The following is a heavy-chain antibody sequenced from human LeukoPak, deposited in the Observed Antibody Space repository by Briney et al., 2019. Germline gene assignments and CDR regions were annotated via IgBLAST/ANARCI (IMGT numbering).Heavy chain of an antibody. CDR1: GYYFTNYW. Sequence: GESLKISCEGSGYYFTNYWIGWVRQMPGNGLEWMGIIFPGDSDTRYNPSFQGRVTISADKSISTAYLQWTSVQASDTAMYYCARLEFYSSHGDYWGQGTLVTVSS. V-gene: IGHV5-51*01. D-gene: IGHD6-13*01. CDR3: ARLEFYSSHGDY. CDR2: IFPGDSDT. J-gene: IGHJ4*02.